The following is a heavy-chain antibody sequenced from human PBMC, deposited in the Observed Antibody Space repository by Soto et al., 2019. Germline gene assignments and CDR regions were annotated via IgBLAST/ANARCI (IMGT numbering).Heavy chain of an antibody. CDR3: AREQWLVHEVSDY. CDR2: INHSGST. D-gene: IGHD6-19*01. V-gene: IGHV4-34*01. J-gene: IGHJ4*02. Sequence: SETLSLTCAVYGGSFSGYYWSWIRQPPGKGLEWIGEINHSGSTNYNPSLKSRVTISVDTSKNQFSLKLSSVTAADTAVYYCAREQWLVHEVSDYWGQGTLVTVSS. CDR1: GGSFSGYY.